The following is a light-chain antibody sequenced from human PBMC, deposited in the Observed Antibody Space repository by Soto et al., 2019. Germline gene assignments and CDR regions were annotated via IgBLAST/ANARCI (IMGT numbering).Light chain of an antibody. V-gene: IGLV1-44*01. CDR2: GND. CDR1: SSNIGSNT. CDR3: TAWDDSLRAVL. J-gene: IGLJ2*01. Sequence: QSVLTQPPSASRTPGHRVTISCSGGSSNIGSNTVNWYQHLPGAAPKLLIYGNDQRPSGVPDRFSGSKSGTSVFLAISGLQSEDEADYYCTAWDDSLRAVLFGGGTKVTVL.